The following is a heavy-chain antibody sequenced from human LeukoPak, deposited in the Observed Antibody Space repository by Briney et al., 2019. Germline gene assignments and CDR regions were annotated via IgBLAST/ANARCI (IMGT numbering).Heavy chain of an antibody. Sequence: SETLSLTCTASGGSISSGSYYWSWIRQPAGKGLEWIGRIYTSGSTNYNPSLKSRVTISVDTSKNQFSLKLSSVTAADTAVYYCARAHDDSSGLRLGAFDIWGQGTMVTVS. CDR1: GGSISSGSYY. V-gene: IGHV4-61*02. D-gene: IGHD3-22*01. CDR3: ARAHDDSSGLRLGAFDI. CDR2: IYTSGST. J-gene: IGHJ3*02.